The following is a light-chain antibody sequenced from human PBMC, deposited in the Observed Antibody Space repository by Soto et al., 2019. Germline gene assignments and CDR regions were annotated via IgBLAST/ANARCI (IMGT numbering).Light chain of an antibody. Sequence: DIVMTQTPLSLSVTPGQPASISCKSSQSLLGSDGKTYLSWYLQKPGHPPQLLIFEVSNHFSGVSDRFSGSGSGTDFTLKISRVEAEDVGVYYCMQSVQFSRTFGGENKVEIK. CDR3: MQSVQFSRT. J-gene: IGKJ4*01. V-gene: IGKV2D-29*01. CDR1: QSLLGSDGKTY. CDR2: EVS.